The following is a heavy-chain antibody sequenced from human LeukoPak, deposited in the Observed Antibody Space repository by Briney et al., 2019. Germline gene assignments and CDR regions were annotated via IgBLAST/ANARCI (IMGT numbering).Heavy chain of an antibody. CDR2: ISGSGGST. CDR3: AKGFLEWLLSPDWFDP. J-gene: IGHJ5*02. Sequence: GGSLRLSCAASGFTFSSYAMSWVRQAPGKGLEWVSAISGSGGSTYYADSVKGRFTISRDNSKNTLYLQMNSLRAEDTAVYYCAKGFLEWLLSPDWFDPWGQGTLVTVSS. V-gene: IGHV3-23*01. D-gene: IGHD3-3*01. CDR1: GFTFSSYA.